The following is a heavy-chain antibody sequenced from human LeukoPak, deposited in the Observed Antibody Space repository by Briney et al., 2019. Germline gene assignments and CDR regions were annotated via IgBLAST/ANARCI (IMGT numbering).Heavy chain of an antibody. D-gene: IGHD2-2*01. Sequence: SVKVSCKASGGTFSSYAISWVRQAPGQGLEWMGGIIPIFGTANYAQKFQGRVTITTDESTSTAYMELSSLRSEDTAVYYCARGYCSSTSCLGRAFDIWGQGTMVTVPS. CDR2: IIPIFGTA. J-gene: IGHJ3*02. V-gene: IGHV1-69*05. CDR1: GGTFSSYA. CDR3: ARGYCSSTSCLGRAFDI.